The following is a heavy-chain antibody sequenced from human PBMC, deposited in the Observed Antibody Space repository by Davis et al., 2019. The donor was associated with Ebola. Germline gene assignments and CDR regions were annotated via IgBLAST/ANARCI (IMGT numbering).Heavy chain of an antibody. Sequence: PGGSLRLSCKGSGYSFTSYWISLVRQMPGKGREWMGRIDPSDSYTNYSPSFQGHVTISADKSSSTAYLQWSSLKASDTAMYYCARPKYYYYGMDVWGQGTTVTVSS. J-gene: IGHJ6*02. CDR3: ARPKYYYYGMDV. CDR1: GYSFTSYW. V-gene: IGHV5-10-1*01. CDR2: IDPSDSYT.